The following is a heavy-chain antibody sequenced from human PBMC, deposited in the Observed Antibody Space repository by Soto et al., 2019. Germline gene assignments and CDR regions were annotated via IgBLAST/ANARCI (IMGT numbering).Heavy chain of an antibody. J-gene: IGHJ6*03. D-gene: IGHD2-15*01. Sequence: GGSLRLSCAASGFRFSDYSMNWVRQAPGRGLEWVSYISSSSFTIHYADSVEGRFAISRDNAKNSLYLQMNSLRVEDTAVYYCAREACSGGSCYLPGDYYYYMDVWGKGTTVTVSS. CDR1: GFRFSDYS. CDR3: AREACSGGSCYLPGDYYYYMDV. CDR2: ISSSSFTI. V-gene: IGHV3-48*01.